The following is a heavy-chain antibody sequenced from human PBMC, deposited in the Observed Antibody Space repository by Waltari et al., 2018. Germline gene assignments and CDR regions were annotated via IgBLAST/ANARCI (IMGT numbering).Heavy chain of an antibody. V-gene: IGHV3-21*04. J-gene: IGHJ4*02. Sequence: EVQLVESGGGLVKPGGSLRLSCAASGFTFSSYSMNWVRQAPGKGLEWVSSISSSSSYIYYADSVKGRINIVQNHVKDSPYPEMNRLGCGGQGVYYWAGLSIAGQRDYRGQGTLVTVSS. CDR1: GFTFSSYS. CDR2: ISSSSSYI. D-gene: IGHD3-3*02. CDR3: AGLSIAGQRDY.